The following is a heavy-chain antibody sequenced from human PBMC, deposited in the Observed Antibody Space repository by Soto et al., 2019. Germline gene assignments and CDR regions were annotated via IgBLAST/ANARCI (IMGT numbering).Heavy chain of an antibody. V-gene: IGHV3-15*01. D-gene: IGHD1-26*01. CDR2: IKSKTDGGTT. CDR3: TTDPRVGAARFDY. J-gene: IGHJ4*02. CDR1: GFTFSNAW. Sequence: EVQLVESGGGLVKPGGSLRLSCAASGFTFSNAWMSWVRQAPGKGLEWVGRIKSKTDGGTTDYAAPVKGRFTISRDDSKNTLYLQMNSLKTEDTAVYYCTTDPRVGAARFDYWGQGTLFTVSS.